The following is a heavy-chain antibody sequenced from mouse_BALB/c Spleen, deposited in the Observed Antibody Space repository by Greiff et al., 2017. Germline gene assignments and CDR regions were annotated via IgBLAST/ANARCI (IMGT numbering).Heavy chain of an antibody. CDR3: ARNYGSSGGWYFEV. D-gene: IGHD1-1*01. J-gene: IGHJ1*01. CDR2: ISSGGSS. CDR1: GFTFSSYA. V-gene: IGHV5-6-5*01. Sequence: EVMLVESGGGLVKPGGSLKLSCAASGFTFSSYAMSWVRQTPEKRLEWVASISSGGSSYYPDSVKGRFTISRDNARNILYLQMSSLRSEDTAIYYCARNYGSSGGWYFEVWGGGTTVSGSA.